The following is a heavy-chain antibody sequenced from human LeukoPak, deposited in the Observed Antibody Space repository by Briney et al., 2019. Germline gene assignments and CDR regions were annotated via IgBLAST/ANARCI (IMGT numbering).Heavy chain of an antibody. Sequence: PGGSLRLSCAASGFTFDDYAMHWVRQAPGKGLEWVSGISWNSGSIGYADSVKGRFTISRDNAKNSLYLQMNSLRAEDTALYYCAKDYAVTSPYYYYGMDVWGQGTTVTVSS. CDR3: AKDYAVTSPYYYYGMDV. V-gene: IGHV3-9*01. CDR2: ISWNSGSI. J-gene: IGHJ6*02. D-gene: IGHD4-17*01. CDR1: GFTFDDYA.